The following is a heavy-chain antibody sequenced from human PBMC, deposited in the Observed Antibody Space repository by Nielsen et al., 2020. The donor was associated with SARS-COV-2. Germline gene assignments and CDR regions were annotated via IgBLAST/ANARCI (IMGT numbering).Heavy chain of an antibody. Sequence: GESLKISCKDSGYNFATYWIAWVRQMPGKGLDWMGSIYPGDSDTRYSPSFRGQVTISADKSISTAYLQWSSLKASDTAMYYCARHGRGWYGYYFDYWGQGTLVTVSS. J-gene: IGHJ4*02. V-gene: IGHV5-51*01. CDR1: GYNFATYW. CDR2: IYPGDSDT. CDR3: ARHGRGWYGYYFDY. D-gene: IGHD6-19*01.